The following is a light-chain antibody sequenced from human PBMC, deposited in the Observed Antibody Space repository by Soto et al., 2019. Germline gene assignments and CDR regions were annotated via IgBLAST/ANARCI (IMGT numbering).Light chain of an antibody. Sequence: QSALTQPASVSGSPGQSITISCTGTSSDVGGYNYVSWYQQHPGKAPKLMIYDVSNRPLGVSNRFSGSKSGNTASLTISGLQAEDEADYYGSSYTSSSTVVFGGGTTVTVL. V-gene: IGLV2-14*01. CDR2: DVS. CDR1: SSDVGGYNY. J-gene: IGLJ2*01. CDR3: SSYTSSSTVV.